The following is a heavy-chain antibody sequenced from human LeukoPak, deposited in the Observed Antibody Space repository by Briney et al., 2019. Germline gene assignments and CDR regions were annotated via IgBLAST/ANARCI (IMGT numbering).Heavy chain of an antibody. J-gene: IGHJ4*02. V-gene: IGHV3-30*18. D-gene: IGHD5-12*01. CDR2: VSKDGTKE. CDR1: GFMFVDFA. CDR3: VKDRVRGGDDWGEFDF. Sequence: GKSLRLSCAASGFMFVDFAMHWVRQDPGKGLEWVAVVSKDGTKEDYKDSVNGRFTISRDNSNNTLYLQMNSLRDDDTAVYYCVKDRVRGGDDWGEFDFWGQGTLVTVSS.